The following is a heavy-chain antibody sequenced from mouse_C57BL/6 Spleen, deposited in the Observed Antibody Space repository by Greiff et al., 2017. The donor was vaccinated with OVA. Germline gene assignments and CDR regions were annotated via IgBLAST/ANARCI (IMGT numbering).Heavy chain of an antibody. Sequence: EVQLQQSGPELVKPGDSVKISCKASGYSFTGYFMNWVMQSHGKSLEWIGRINPYNGDTFYNQKFKGKATLTVDKSSSTAHMELRSLTSEDSAVYYCARNYYGSSYGFDYWGQGTTLTVS. CDR1: GYSFTGYF. CDR2: INPYNGDT. V-gene: IGHV1-20*01. J-gene: IGHJ2*01. D-gene: IGHD1-1*01. CDR3: ARNYYGSSYGFDY.